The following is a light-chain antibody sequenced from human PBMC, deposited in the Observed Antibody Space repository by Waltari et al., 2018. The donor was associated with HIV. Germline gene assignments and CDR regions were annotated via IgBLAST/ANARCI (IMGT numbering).Light chain of an antibody. V-gene: IGKV3-15*01. CDR2: GTS. J-gene: IGKJ1*01. CDR1: QSVNSN. CDR3: HHYNNWRET. Sequence: EILMPQPPATLSVSPGERATLSCRASQSVNSNLAWYQQKPGQTPRLLIYGTSTRATDIPARFSGSGSGTEFTLTISSLQSEDFAVYYCHHYNNWRETFGQGTKVEIK.